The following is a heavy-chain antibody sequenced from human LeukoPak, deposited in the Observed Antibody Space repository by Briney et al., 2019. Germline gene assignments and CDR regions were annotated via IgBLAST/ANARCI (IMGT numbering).Heavy chain of an antibody. D-gene: IGHD6-19*01. V-gene: IGHV3-23*01. J-gene: IGHJ4*02. Sequence: PGGSLRLSCATSGLAFSSYAMSWVRQAPGKGLEWVSTVGASIINTYYADSVRGRFTISRDNSKNTLYLQMNSLRAEDTAVYYCAKISSWLVRHFDYWGQGTLVAVSS. CDR1: GLAFSSYA. CDR2: VGASIINT. CDR3: AKISSWLVRHFDY.